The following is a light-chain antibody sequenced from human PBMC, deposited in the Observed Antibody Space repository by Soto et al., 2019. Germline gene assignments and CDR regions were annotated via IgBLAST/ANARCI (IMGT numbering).Light chain of an antibody. CDR2: DAS. J-gene: IGKJ2*01. V-gene: IGKV3-11*01. Sequence: EIVLTQSPATLSVSPGERATLSCRASQSVSSYLAWYQQKPGQAPRLLIYDASNRATGIPARFSGSGSGTDFTLTISSLEPEDFAVYYSQQRSNWRGTFGQGTKLEIK. CDR3: QQRSNWRGT. CDR1: QSVSSY.